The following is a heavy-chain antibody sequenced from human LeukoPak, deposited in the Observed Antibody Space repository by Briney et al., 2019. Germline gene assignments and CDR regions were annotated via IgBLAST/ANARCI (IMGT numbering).Heavy chain of an antibody. CDR2: IPYDGSNK. D-gene: IGHD5-24*01. CDR3: ARDGYNRAIYYFDY. J-gene: IGHJ4*02. V-gene: IGHV3-30-3*01. Sequence: PGGSLRLSCAASGFTSSSYAMHWVRQAPGKGLEWVAVIPYDGSNKYYADSVKGRFTISRDNSKNTLYLQMNSLRAEDTAVYYCARDGYNRAIYYFDYWGQGTLVTVSS. CDR1: GFTSSSYA.